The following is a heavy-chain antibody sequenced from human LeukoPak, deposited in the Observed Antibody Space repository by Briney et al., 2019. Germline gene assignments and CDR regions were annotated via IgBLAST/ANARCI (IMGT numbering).Heavy chain of an antibody. CDR3: ARDGEYSSGWVLGPYYYYGMDV. CDR2: INPNSGGT. Sequence: ASVKVSCKASGYTFTGYYMRWVRQAPGQGLEWMGWINPNSGGTNYAQKFQGRVTMTRDTSISTAYMEPSRLRSDDTAVYYCARDGEYSSGWVLGPYYYYGMDVWGQGTTVTVSS. J-gene: IGHJ6*02. D-gene: IGHD6-19*01. V-gene: IGHV1-2*02. CDR1: GYTFTGYY.